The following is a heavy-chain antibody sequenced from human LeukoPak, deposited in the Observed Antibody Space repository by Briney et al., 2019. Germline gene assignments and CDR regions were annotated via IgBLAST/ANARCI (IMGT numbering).Heavy chain of an antibody. Sequence: GGSLRLSCAASGFTFSSYAMHWVRQAPGKGLEYVSAISSNGGSTYYANSVKGRFTISRDNSKNTLYLQMNSLRAEDTAVYYCARGGGGPGYFDYWGQGTLVTVSS. CDR1: GFTFSSYA. CDR3: ARGGGGPGYFDY. CDR2: ISSNGGST. V-gene: IGHV3-64*01. J-gene: IGHJ4*02. D-gene: IGHD3-16*01.